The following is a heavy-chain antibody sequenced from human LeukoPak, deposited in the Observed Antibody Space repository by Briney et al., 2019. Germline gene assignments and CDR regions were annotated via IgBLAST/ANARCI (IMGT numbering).Heavy chain of an antibody. CDR2: MNPYSGAT. V-gene: IGHV1-2*02. J-gene: IGHJ4*02. Sequence: ASVKVSCKASGYTFTDFFIHWVRQAPGQGLEWMGWMNPYSGATNYAKNFQGRVTMTRDTSISTAYMELSSLRSDDTALYFCARPRSRTSTYYWGYWGQATLVTVSS. D-gene: IGHD1-26*01. CDR1: GYTFTDFF. CDR3: ARPRSRTSTYYWGY.